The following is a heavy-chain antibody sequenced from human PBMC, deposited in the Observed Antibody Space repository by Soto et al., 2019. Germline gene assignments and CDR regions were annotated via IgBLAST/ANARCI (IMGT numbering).Heavy chain of an antibody. D-gene: IGHD2-15*01. CDR3: AKTYCSGGSCHPPPSYYFDY. Sequence: GGSLRLSCAASGFTFSSYAMSWVRQAPGKGLEWVSAISGSGGSTYYADSVKGRFTISRDNSKNTLYLQMNSLRAEDTAVYYCAKTYCSGGSCHPPPSYYFDYWGQGTLVTVSS. CDR1: GFTFSSYA. CDR2: ISGSGGST. V-gene: IGHV3-23*01. J-gene: IGHJ4*02.